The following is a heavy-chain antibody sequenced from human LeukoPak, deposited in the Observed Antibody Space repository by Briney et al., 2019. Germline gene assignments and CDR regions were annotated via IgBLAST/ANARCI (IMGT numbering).Heavy chain of an antibody. J-gene: IGHJ4*02. V-gene: IGHV3-30*02. CDR3: ARAGPSSSWHQFDY. D-gene: IGHD6-13*01. Sequence: GGSLRLSCAASGFTFSSYGMHWVRQAPGKGLEWVAFIRYDGINKYYADSVKGRFTISRDNSKNTLYLQMNRLRAEDTAVYYCARAGPSSSWHQFDYWGQGTLVTVSS. CDR2: IRYDGINK. CDR1: GFTFSSYG.